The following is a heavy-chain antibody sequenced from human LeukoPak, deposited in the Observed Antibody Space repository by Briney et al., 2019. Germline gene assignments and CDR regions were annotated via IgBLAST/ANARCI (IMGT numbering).Heavy chain of an antibody. CDR1: GFTFSSYW. J-gene: IGHJ5*02. CDR3: AKHYDFWSGVLT. CDR2: INHNGNVN. D-gene: IGHD3-3*01. V-gene: IGHV3-7*03. Sequence: GGSLRLSCAASGFTFSSYWMNWARQAPGKGLEWVASINHNGNVNYYVDSVKGRFTISRDNAKNSLYLQMSSLRAEDTAIYYCAKHYDFWSGVLTWGQGTLVTVSS.